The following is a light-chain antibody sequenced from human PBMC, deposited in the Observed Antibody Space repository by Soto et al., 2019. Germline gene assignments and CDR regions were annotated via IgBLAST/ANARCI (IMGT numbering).Light chain of an antibody. CDR1: QGISNY. CDR2: AAS. V-gene: IGKV1-27*01. CDR3: QKYNSAPPLT. J-gene: IGKJ4*01. Sequence: DIQMTQSPSSLSASVGDRVTITCRASQGISNYLAWYQQKPGKVPKLLIYAASTLHSGVPSRFSGSGSGTDFTLTISSLQAEDVSTYYCQKYNSAPPLTFGGGTKVEIK.